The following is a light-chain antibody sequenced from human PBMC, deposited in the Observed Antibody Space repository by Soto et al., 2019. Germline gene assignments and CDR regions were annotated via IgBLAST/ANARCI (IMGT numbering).Light chain of an antibody. CDR3: QQLTSNPLT. Sequence: DLQLTQSPSFLSASVGDRVTITCRASQGITNSLAWYQQKPGKAPNLLIYADSTLQGGVPSRFSGSGSGTDFTLTISSLQPEDFATYYCQQLTSNPLTFGGGTKVEIK. CDR2: ADS. CDR1: QGITNS. V-gene: IGKV1-9*01. J-gene: IGKJ4*01.